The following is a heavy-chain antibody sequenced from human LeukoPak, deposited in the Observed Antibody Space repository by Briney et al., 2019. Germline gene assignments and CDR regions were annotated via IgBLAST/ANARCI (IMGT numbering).Heavy chain of an antibody. D-gene: IGHD3-10*01. J-gene: IGHJ4*02. Sequence: SETLSLTCTVSGGSISSYYWSWIRQPAGKGLEWIGRIYISGSGSTNYNPSLKSRVTISVDTSKNQFSLKLSSVTAADTAVYYCARGYITMVRGVAKGYYYFDYWGQGTLVTVSS. CDR2: IYISGSGST. CDR3: ARGYITMVRGVAKGYYYFDY. V-gene: IGHV4-4*07. CDR1: GGSISSYY.